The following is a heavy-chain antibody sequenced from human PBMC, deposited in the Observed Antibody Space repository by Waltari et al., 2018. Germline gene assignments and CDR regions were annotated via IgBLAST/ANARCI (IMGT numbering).Heavy chain of an antibody. D-gene: IGHD5-12*01. CDR1: GGSITTSRHY. V-gene: IGHV4-39*01. Sequence: QLQLQESGPGLVKPSETLSLTCSVSGGSITTSRHYWGWIRQPPGQGLEWIGTISYNGAPYPSPSLKSRVTLSRDTSKNQLSLTLDSMTAADTAVYYCATYIGASVGTAAFDVWGQGTMVTVSS. CDR3: ATYIGASVGTAAFDV. CDR2: ISYNGAP. J-gene: IGHJ3*01.